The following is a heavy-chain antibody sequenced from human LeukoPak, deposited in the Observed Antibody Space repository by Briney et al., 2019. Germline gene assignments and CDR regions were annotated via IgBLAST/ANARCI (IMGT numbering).Heavy chain of an antibody. D-gene: IGHD5-18*01. CDR3: ARHGYSYGPDY. V-gene: IGHV4-59*01. J-gene: IGHJ4*02. Sequence: SETLSLTCTVSGGSISSYYWSWIRQPPGKGREWIGYIYYSGSTNYNPSLKSRVTISVDTSKNQFSLKLSSVTAADTAVYYCARHGYSYGPDYWGQGTLVTVSS. CDR2: IYYSGST. CDR1: GGSISSYY.